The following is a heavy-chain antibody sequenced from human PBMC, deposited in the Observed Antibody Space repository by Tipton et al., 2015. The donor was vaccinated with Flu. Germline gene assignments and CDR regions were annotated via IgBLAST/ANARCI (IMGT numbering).Heavy chain of an antibody. V-gene: IGHV4-4*07. D-gene: IGHD3-3*01. J-gene: IGHJ6*03. CDR3: ARGAAAYTIRSYYYYMDV. CDR2: IYTSGST. Sequence: GLVKPSETLSLTCTVSGGSISSYYWSWIRQPAGKGLEWIGRIYTSGSTNYNPSLKSRVTMSVDTSKNQFSLKLSSVTAADTAVYYCARGAAAYTIRSYYYYMDVWGKGTTVTVSS. CDR1: GGSISSYY.